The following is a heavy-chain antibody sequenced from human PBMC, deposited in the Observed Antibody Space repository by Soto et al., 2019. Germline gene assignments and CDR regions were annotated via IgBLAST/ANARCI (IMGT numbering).Heavy chain of an antibody. J-gene: IGHJ4*02. Sequence: QVRLVQSGAEVKKTGSSVKVSCEASGTTFSNFAIGWVRQAPGQGLEWMGGIILPFGTPNYAQKFQGRVTISADESTTTACMELRGLRSEDTAVYYCVRGPAYAGYFDYWGQGTLVTVSS. CDR2: IILPFGTP. CDR3: VRGPAYAGYFDY. D-gene: IGHD2-2*01. V-gene: IGHV1-69*12. CDR1: GTTFSNFA.